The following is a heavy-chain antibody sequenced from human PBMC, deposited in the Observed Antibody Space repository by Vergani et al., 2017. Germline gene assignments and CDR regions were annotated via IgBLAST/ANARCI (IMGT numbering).Heavy chain of an antibody. J-gene: IGHJ3*02. Sequence: QVQLVQSGAEVKKPGSSVKVSCKASGGTFSSYTISWVRQAPGQGLEWMGRIIPILGIANYAQKFQGRVTITADKSTSTAYMELSSLRSEDTAVYYCVQGSSGWHWGAFDIWSQGTMVTVSS. CDR3: VQGSSGWHWGAFDI. D-gene: IGHD6-19*01. V-gene: IGHV1-69*02. CDR2: IIPILGIA. CDR1: GGTFSSYT.